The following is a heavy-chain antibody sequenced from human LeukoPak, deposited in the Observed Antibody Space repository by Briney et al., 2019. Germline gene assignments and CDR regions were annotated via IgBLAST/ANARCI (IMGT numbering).Heavy chain of an antibody. D-gene: IGHD3-22*01. CDR3: ARAAEYPVYYDSSGYDGLYFDY. V-gene: IGHV1-69*06. CDR1: GGTFSSYA. CDR2: IIPIFGTA. J-gene: IGHJ4*02. Sequence: ASVKVSCKASGGTFSSYAISWVRQAPGQGLEWMGGIIPIFGTANYAQKFQGRVTITADKSTSTAYMELSSLRSEDTAVYYCARAAEYPVYYDSSGYDGLYFDYWGQGTLVTVSS.